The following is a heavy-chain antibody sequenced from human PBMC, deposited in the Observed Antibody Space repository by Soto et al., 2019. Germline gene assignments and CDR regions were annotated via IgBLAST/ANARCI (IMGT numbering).Heavy chain of an antibody. Sequence: QVQLVESGGSVVQPGTSLRLSCAASRFTFSSYGMNWVRQAPGKRLEWVAVISYDGSNKYYADSVKGRFTISRDNSKNTLYLQMNSLRAEDTAVYYCAKDRSSGWDGIYYYGMDVWGQGTTVTVTS. V-gene: IGHV3-30*18. CDR3: AKDRSSGWDGIYYYGMDV. CDR1: RFTFSSYG. CDR2: ISYDGSNK. D-gene: IGHD6-19*01. J-gene: IGHJ6*02.